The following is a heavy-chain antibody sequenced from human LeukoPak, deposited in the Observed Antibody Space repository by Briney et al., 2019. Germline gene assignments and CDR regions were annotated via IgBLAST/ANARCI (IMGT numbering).Heavy chain of an antibody. CDR1: GFTFSSHW. CDR2: IKSDGTYS. V-gene: IGHV3-74*01. Sequence: GSLRLSCAASGFTFSSHWMHWVRQAPGKGLVCVARIKSDGTYSDYGGAVRGRFTISRDNAKDTLYLQMNSLRAEDTAIYCCVRDDDYYSVDYWGQGTLVTVSS. D-gene: IGHD4/OR15-4a*01. J-gene: IGHJ4*02. CDR3: VRDDDYYSVDY.